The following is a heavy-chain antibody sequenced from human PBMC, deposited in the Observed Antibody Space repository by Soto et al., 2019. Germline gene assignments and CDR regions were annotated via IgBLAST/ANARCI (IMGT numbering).Heavy chain of an antibody. J-gene: IGHJ6*02. Sequence: QVQLVQSGAEVKKPGSSVKVSCKASGGTFSSYAISWVRQAPGQGLEWMGGIIPIFGTADYAQKFQGRVTITADESTSTAYMELSSLRSEDTAGYYCASPPIVATIVNYYYGMDVWGQGTTVTVSS. V-gene: IGHV1-69*12. CDR2: IIPIFGTA. CDR3: ASPPIVATIVNYYYGMDV. D-gene: IGHD5-12*01. CDR1: GGTFSSYA.